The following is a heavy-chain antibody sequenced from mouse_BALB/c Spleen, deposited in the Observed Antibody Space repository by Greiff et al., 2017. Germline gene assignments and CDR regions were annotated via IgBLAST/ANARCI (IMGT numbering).Heavy chain of an antibody. CDR1: GYTFTSYW. J-gene: IGHJ1*01. D-gene: IGHD2-1*01. V-gene: IGHV1-87*01. CDR2: IYPGDGDT. Sequence: VQVVESGAELARPGASVKLSCKASGYTFTSYWMQWVKQRPGQGLEWIGAIYPGDGDTRYTQKFKGKATLTADKSSSTAYMQLSSLASEDSAVYYCAIIYYGNYAGVWGAGTTVTVSS. CDR3: AIIYYGNYAGV.